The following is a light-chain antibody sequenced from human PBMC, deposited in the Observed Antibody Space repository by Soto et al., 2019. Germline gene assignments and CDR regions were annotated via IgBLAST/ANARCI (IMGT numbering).Light chain of an antibody. V-gene: IGKV1-27*01. CDR2: AAS. CDR3: QKYDTAPQT. Sequence: DIQMTQSPSSLSASVGDTVTITCRASQGIIDYLAWYQQRPGKVPKLLIYAASTLQTGVPSRFSGSGAGTDFTLTISSLQPDDVGSYYCQKYDTAPQTFGQGTRVEIK. J-gene: IGKJ1*01. CDR1: QGIIDY.